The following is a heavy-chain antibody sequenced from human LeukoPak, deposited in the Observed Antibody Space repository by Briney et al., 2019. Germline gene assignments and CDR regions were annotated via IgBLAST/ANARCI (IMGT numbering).Heavy chain of an antibody. CDR2: IYSCGSQ. D-gene: IGHD2-15*01. CDR1: GFSLRSYW. CDR3: AKDPSANRVYWSSSSCYYFDY. V-gene: IGHV3-66*01. J-gene: IGHJ4*02. Sequence: GGSLTLSCLPSGFSLRSYWMHWVRQAPAKGLEGASVIYSCGSQYYADSVKGRFTISRDNSKNTVYLQMNSLRAEDRCVYYCAKDPSANRVYWSSSSCYYFDYWGQGPRVAVSS.